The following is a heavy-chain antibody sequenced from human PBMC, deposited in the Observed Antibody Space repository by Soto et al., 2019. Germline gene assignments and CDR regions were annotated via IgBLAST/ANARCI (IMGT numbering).Heavy chain of an antibody. Sequence: SETLSLTCTVAGGTISSYYWSWIRQPPGKGLEWIGYIYYSGSTNYNPSLKSRVTISVDTSKNQFSLKLSSVTAADTAVYYCARDQYYFDYWGQGTLVTVSS. CDR3: ARDQYYFDY. CDR2: IYYSGST. J-gene: IGHJ4*02. CDR1: GGTISSYY. V-gene: IGHV4-59*01.